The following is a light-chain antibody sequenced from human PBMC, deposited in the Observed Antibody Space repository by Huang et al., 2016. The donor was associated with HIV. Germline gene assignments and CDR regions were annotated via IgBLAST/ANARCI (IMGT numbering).Light chain of an antibody. V-gene: IGKV3-11*01. CDR2: DAS. J-gene: IGKJ5*01. Sequence: EIVLTQSQATLSFSPGERATLTCRASQRVRSYLAWYQQKPGQAPRLLIYDASNRATVIPARFSGSGSATDFTLTISSLEPEDFAVYYCQQRFNWPPITFGQGTRLEIK. CDR3: QQRFNWPPIT. CDR1: QRVRSY.